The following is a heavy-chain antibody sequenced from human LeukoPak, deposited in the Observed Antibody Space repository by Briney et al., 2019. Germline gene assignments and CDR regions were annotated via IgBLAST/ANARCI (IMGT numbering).Heavy chain of an antibody. D-gene: IGHD2-2*01. CDR2: SYYTGNT. Sequence: SETLSLTCTVSGGSLSSSYWSWIRQPPGGGLEWIGYSYYTGNTNYNPSLKSRVTISVDTSKNQFSLKLSSVTAADTAVYYCARSAMYQLLGSFDYWGQGTLVTVSS. CDR1: GGSLSSSY. CDR3: ARSAMYQLLGSFDY. J-gene: IGHJ4*02. V-gene: IGHV4-59*01.